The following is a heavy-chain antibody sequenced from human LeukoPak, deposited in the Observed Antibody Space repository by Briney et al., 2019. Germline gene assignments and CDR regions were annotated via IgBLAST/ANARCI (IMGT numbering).Heavy chain of an antibody. CDR3: ARVSVRGGAFDI. Sequence: GASVNVSCKASGYTFSGHYLHWVRQAPGQGLEWMGGIIPIFGTANYAQKFQGRVTITADESTSTAYMELSSLRSEDTAVYYCARVSVRGGAFDIWGQGTMVTVSS. D-gene: IGHD3-16*01. J-gene: IGHJ3*02. CDR2: IIPIFGTA. CDR1: GYTFSGHY. V-gene: IGHV1-69*13.